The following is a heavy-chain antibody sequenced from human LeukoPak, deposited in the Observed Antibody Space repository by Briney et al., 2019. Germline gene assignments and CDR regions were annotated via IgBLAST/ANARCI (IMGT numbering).Heavy chain of an antibody. CDR3: ACRRSYSPWSDP. D-gene: IGHD5-18*01. CDR1: GDSFSDNW. V-gene: IGHV5-51*01. Sequence: GDSLKISCKASGDSFSDNWIGWVRHMPGKGLEWMGVIYPGDFRTRYSPSFQGQVTISVDKSINTAYLQWSSLKASDTAIYYCACRRSYSPWSDPWGQGTLVTVSS. J-gene: IGHJ5*02. CDR2: IYPGDFRT.